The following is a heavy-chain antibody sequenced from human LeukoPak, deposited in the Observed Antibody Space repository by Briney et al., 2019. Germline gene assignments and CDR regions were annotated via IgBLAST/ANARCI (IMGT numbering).Heavy chain of an antibody. CDR2: ISSIGGST. CDR1: GFTFSNFD. CDR3: VKGGYSGSWFY. D-gene: IGHD5-12*01. Sequence: GGPLRLPCSGSGFTFSNFDMHWVRQAPGKGLEDVSVISSIGGSTYYADSVKGRFIISRDNSKNTLYLQMSSLRAEDTAVYYCVKGGYSGSWFYWGQGTLVTVSS. J-gene: IGHJ4*02. V-gene: IGHV3-64D*06.